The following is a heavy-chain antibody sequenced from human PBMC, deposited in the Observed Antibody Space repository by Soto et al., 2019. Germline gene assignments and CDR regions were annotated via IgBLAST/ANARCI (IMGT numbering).Heavy chain of an antibody. J-gene: IGHJ4*02. CDR3: AREGYDFFWWSYRYTFYFYF. Sequence: GGSLRLSCAASGFTFSSYSMNWVRQAPGKGLEWVSSISSSSYIYYADSVKGRFTISRDNAKNSLYLQMNSLRAEDTAVYYCAREGYDFFWWSYRYTFYFYFWGQGTLVTVSS. D-gene: IGHD3-16*02. CDR2: ISSSSYI. CDR1: GFTFSSYS. V-gene: IGHV3-21*01.